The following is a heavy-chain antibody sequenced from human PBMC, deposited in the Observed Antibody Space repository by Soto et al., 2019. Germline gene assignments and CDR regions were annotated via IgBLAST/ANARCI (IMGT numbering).Heavy chain of an antibody. CDR2: IYHSGST. CDR1: GGPIRIGLYS. V-gene: IGHV4-30-2*01. CDR3: ARVPDR. D-gene: IGHD2-2*01. J-gene: IGHJ5*02. Sequence: PSDTLSLTSVSFGGPIRIGLYSWSWIRQPQGKGLECIGYIYHSGSTYYNPSLMSRVTISVDRSKNQFSLKLSSVTAADTAVYYCARVPDRWGQGTLVTVS.